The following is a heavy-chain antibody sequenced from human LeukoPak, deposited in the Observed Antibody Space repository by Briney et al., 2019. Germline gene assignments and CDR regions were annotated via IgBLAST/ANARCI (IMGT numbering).Heavy chain of an antibody. CDR3: ARGGVGYDYVWGSYRGAFDI. CDR1: GFTFSSYS. V-gene: IGHV3-48*01. CDR2: ISSSSSTI. Sequence: GGSLRLSCAASGFTFSSYSMNWVRQAPGKGLEWVSCISSSSSTIYYSDSVKGRFTISRDNAKNSLYLQMNSQRAEDTAVYYCARGGVGYDYVWGSYRGAFDIWGQGTMVTVSS. J-gene: IGHJ3*02. D-gene: IGHD3-16*02.